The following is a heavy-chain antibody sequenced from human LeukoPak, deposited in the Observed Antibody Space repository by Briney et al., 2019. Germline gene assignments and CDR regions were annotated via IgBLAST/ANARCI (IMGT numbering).Heavy chain of an antibody. D-gene: IGHD4-17*01. CDR3: ARAVNDYGDYGLNWFDP. J-gene: IGHJ5*02. CDR1: GYSFTSYW. CDR2: IYPGDSDT. V-gene: IGHV5-51*01. Sequence: GESLKISCKGSGYSFTSYWIGWVRQMPGKGLEWMGIIYPGDSDTRYSPSFQGQVTISADKSISTAYLQWSSLKASDTAMYYCARAVNDYGDYGLNWFDPWGQGTLVTVSS.